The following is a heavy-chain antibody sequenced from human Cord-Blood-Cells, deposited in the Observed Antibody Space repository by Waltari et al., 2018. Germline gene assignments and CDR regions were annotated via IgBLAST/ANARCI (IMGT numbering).Heavy chain of an antibody. Sequence: EVQLVESGGGLVQPGGSLRLSCAASVFTFSSYWMSGVRQAPGKGLEWVANIKQDGSEKYYVDSVKGRFTISRDNAKNSLYLQMNSLRAEDTAVYYCAREGYGDYYFDYWGQGTLVTVFS. CDR3: AREGYGDYYFDY. CDR2: IKQDGSEK. J-gene: IGHJ4*02. D-gene: IGHD4-17*01. V-gene: IGHV3-7*01. CDR1: VFTFSSYW.